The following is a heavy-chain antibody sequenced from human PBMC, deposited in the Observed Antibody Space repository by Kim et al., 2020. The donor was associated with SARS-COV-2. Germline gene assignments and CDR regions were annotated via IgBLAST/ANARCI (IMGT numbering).Heavy chain of an antibody. D-gene: IGHD6-19*01. CDR3: ARGKEYSSGRGFDY. J-gene: IGHJ4*01. Sequence: NPSLKSRVIMSVDTSKNQFSLNLSSVTAADTAVYYCARGKEYSSGRGFDYWGHGTLVTVSS. V-gene: IGHV4-4*07.